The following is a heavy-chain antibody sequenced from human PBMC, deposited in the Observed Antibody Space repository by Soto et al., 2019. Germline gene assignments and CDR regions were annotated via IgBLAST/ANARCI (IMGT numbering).Heavy chain of an antibody. CDR1: GGTFSSYT. V-gene: IGHV1-69*02. CDR2: IIPILGIA. D-gene: IGHD5-12*01. CDR3: ASNNPERGYSGYAMGSQTVDY. Sequence: QVQLVQSGAEVKKPGSSVKVSCKASGGTFSSYTISWVRQAPGQGLEWMGRIIPILGIANYAQKFQGRVTITADKSTSTAYMELSSLRSEDTAVYYCASNNPERGYSGYAMGSQTVDYWGQGTLVTVSS. J-gene: IGHJ4*02.